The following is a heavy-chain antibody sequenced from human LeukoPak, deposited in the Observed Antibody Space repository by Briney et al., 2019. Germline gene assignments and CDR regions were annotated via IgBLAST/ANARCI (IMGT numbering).Heavy chain of an antibody. V-gene: IGHV3-66*01. CDR3: ARDDKTGGFDP. Sequence: PGGSLRLSCAASGFTVSSNYMSWVRQAPGKGLEWVSVIYSGGSTYYADSVKGRFTISRDNSKNTLYHQMNSLRAEDTAVYYCARDDKTGGFDPWGQGTLVTVSS. D-gene: IGHD7-27*01. CDR1: GFTVSSNY. CDR2: IYSGGST. J-gene: IGHJ5*02.